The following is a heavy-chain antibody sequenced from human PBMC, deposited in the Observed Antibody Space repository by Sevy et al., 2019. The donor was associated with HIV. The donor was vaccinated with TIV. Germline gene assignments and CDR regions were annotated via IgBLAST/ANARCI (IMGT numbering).Heavy chain of an antibody. CDR2: IHYFGSA. D-gene: IGHD6-19*01. CDR3: ARDTSGYSSGWYPYYNYYGLDV. J-gene: IGHJ6*02. CDR1: GGSISDYY. V-gene: IGHV4-59*01. Sequence: SETLSLTCTVSGGSISDYYWNWIRQPPGRGLEWIGQIHYFGSAKCNPSIKSRVTISLDTSNNQFSLKVTSVTAAETAVNYCARDTSGYSSGWYPYYNYYGLDVWGQGTTVTVSS.